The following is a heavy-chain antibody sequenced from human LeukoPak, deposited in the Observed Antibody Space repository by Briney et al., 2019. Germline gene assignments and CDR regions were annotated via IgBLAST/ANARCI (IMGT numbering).Heavy chain of an antibody. CDR3: TTWITYYYDSSGYRD. V-gene: IGHV3-15*01. D-gene: IGHD3-22*01. J-gene: IGHJ4*02. Sequence: GGSLRLSCAASGFTFSNAWMSWVRQAPGKGLEWVGRIKSKTDGGTIDYAAPVKGRFTISRDDSKNTLYLQTNSLKTEDTAVYYCTTWITYYYDSSGYRDWGQGTLVTVSS. CDR1: GFTFSNAW. CDR2: IKSKTDGGTI.